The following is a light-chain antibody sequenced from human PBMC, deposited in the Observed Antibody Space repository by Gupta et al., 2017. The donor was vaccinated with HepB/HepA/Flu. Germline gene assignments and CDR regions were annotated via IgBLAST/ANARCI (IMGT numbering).Light chain of an antibody. CDR1: SSNIGSNY. CDR2: RNN. V-gene: IGLV1-47*01. J-gene: IGLJ3*02. CDR3: AAWDDSLSGWV. Sequence: QSVLTPPPSASGTPGQRVTISCSGSSSNIGSNYVYWYQQLPGTAPKLLIYRNNPRPSGVPDRFSGSKSGTSASLAISGLRSEDEADYYCAAWDDSLSGWVFGGGTKLTVL.